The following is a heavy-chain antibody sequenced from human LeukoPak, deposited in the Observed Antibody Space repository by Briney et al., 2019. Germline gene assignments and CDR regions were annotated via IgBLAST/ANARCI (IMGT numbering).Heavy chain of an antibody. CDR2: IYYSGST. V-gene: IGHV4-39*01. J-gene: IGHJ5*02. Sequence: SETLSLTCTVSGGSISSSSYYWGWIRQPPGKGLEWIGSIYYSGSTYYNPSLKSRVTISVDTSKNQFSLKLSSVTAADTAVYYCAGDSSSYVFDPWGQGTLVTVSS. D-gene: IGHD3-22*01. CDR1: GGSISSSSYY. CDR3: AGDSSSYVFDP.